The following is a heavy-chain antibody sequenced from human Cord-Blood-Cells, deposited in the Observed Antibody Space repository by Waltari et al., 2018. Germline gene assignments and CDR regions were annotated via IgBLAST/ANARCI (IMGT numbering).Heavy chain of an antibody. CDR3: AGARTYYYGSGSYYFDY. J-gene: IGHJ4*02. CDR1: GGSISSYY. V-gene: IGHV4-59*01. Sequence: QVQLQESGPGLVKPSETLSLTCTVSGGSISSYYWSWIQQPPGKGLEWIGYIYYSGSTNYNPSLKGRVTISVDTSKNQFSLKLSSVTAADTAVYYCAGARTYYYGSGSYYFDYWGQGTLVTVSS. D-gene: IGHD3-10*01. CDR2: IYYSGST.